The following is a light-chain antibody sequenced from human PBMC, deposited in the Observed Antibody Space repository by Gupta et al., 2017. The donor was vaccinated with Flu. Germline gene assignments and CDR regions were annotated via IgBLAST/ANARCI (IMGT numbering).Light chain of an antibody. CDR2: AAS. CDR3: RQGYSTPQT. V-gene: IGKV1-39*01. J-gene: IGKJ4*02. Sequence: GDRVTITCRASQSINNFLNWYQQKPGKAPKLLIYAASTLQGGVPSRFSGSGSGTEFTLTISSLQPGDFATYYCRQGYSTPQTFGRGTTVEVK. CDR1: QSINNF.